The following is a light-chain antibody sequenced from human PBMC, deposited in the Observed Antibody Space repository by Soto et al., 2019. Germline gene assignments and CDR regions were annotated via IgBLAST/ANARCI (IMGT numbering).Light chain of an antibody. CDR1: NXDISFFNY. CDR3: NSYTSSNTLV. Sequence: QSVLTQPASVSGSLGQSVTISCTATNXDISFFNYVSWYQQHSGKAPKLIIYEVSSRPSGVSNRSSGSRSGNTASLTISGLQTEDEADYYCNSYTSSNTLVLGTGTKVTVL. V-gene: IGLV2-14*01. J-gene: IGLJ1*01. CDR2: EVS.